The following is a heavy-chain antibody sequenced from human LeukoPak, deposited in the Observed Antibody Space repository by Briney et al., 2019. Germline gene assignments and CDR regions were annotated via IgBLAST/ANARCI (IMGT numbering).Heavy chain of an antibody. CDR1: GFTFSSYG. CDR2: ISGSGGST. CDR3: AKGSRALYYFDY. Sequence: GGSLRLSCAASGFTFSSYGMSWVRQAPGKGLEWVSAISGSGGSTYYADSVKGRFTISRDNSKNTLYLQMNSLRAEDTAVYYCAKGSRALYYFDYWGQGTLVTVSS. D-gene: IGHD2/OR15-2a*01. V-gene: IGHV3-23*01. J-gene: IGHJ4*02.